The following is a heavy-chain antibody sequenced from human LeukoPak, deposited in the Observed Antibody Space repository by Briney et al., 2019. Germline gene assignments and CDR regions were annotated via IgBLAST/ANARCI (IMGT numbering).Heavy chain of an antibody. Sequence: SETLSLTCAVYGGSFSGYYWSWIRQPPGKGLEWIGEINHSGSTNYNPSLKSRVTISVDTSKNQFSLKLGSVTAADTAVYYCARGRSAYCGGDCYRYYYYYMDVWGKGTTVTVSS. V-gene: IGHV4-34*01. D-gene: IGHD2-21*02. CDR3: ARGRSAYCGGDCYRYYYYYMDV. CDR2: INHSGST. J-gene: IGHJ6*03. CDR1: GGSFSGYY.